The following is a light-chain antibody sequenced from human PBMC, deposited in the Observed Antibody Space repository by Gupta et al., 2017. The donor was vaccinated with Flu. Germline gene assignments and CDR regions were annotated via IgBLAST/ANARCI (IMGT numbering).Light chain of an antibody. J-gene: IGKJ3*01. Sequence: DIVMTQSPDSLAVSLGERANINCKSSQSVWYSSNNKNYLAWYQKRTGQPPKLLIQWASTREYGVPDRFSGSGSGTDFTLTNSSRQAEEVAVYYCQQQDSTPFTFGHGTKVDIK. V-gene: IGKV4-1*01. CDR2: WAS. CDR1: QSVWYSSNNKNY. CDR3: QQQDSTPFT.